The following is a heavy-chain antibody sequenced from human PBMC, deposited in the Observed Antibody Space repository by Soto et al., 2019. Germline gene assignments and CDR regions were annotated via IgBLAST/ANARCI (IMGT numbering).Heavy chain of an antibody. J-gene: IGHJ4*02. CDR3: ARRGLRPKYYFDY. CDR1: GGSISSSSYY. Sequence: QLQLQESGPGLVKPSETLSLTCTVSGGSISSSSYYWGWIRQPPGKGLEWIGSIYYSGSTYYNPSLKSRVTISVDTSKNQFSLKLSSVTAADTAVYYCARRGLRPKYYFDYWGQGTLVTVSS. V-gene: IGHV4-39*01. D-gene: IGHD3-16*01. CDR2: IYYSGST.